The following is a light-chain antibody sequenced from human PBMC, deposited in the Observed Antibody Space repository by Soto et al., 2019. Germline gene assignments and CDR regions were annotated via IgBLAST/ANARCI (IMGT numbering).Light chain of an antibody. CDR3: SSYTASGTDV. J-gene: IGLJ1*01. CDR1: SSDVGAYNY. V-gene: IGLV2-14*01. Sequence: QSALTQPASVSGSPGQSITISCTGTSSDVGAYNYVSWYQHHPGKAPQLMIFEVSNRPSGDSNRFSGSKSGNTASLTISGLQAEDEADYYCSSYTASGTDVFGTGTKLTVL. CDR2: EVS.